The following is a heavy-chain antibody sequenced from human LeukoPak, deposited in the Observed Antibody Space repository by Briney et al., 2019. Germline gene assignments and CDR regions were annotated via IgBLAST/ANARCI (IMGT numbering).Heavy chain of an antibody. Sequence: GGSLRLSCVASGFTFSRLWMHWVRQAPGKGLVWVSRISNDEITTTYADSVKGRFTISRDNAKNTLYLQMNSLRAEDTAVYYCARGGPGTGMDYWGQGALVTVSS. CDR3: ARGGPGTGMDY. J-gene: IGHJ4*02. D-gene: IGHD1-1*01. V-gene: IGHV3-74*01. CDR2: ISNDEITT. CDR1: GFTFSRLW.